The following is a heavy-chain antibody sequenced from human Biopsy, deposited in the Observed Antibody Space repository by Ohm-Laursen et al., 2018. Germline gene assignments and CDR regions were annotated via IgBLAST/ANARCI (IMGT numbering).Heavy chain of an antibody. J-gene: IGHJ3*01. Sequence: SETLSLTCTVSGGSISSGGSYWSWIRQRPGKGLEWIGYMSNSGSTNYNPSLKTRVTISLDTPKNQFSLKLSSVTAADTAVYYCVRDSGGMATILDAFDLWGQGTMVTVSP. CDR2: MSNSGST. V-gene: IGHV4-61*08. D-gene: IGHD5-24*01. CDR3: VRDSGGMATILDAFDL. CDR1: GGSISSGGSY.